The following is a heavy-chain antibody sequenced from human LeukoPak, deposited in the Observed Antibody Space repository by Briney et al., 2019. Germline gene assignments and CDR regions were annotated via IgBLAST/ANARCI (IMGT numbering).Heavy chain of an antibody. J-gene: IGHJ5*02. D-gene: IGHD2-15*01. CDR2: INHSGST. CDR3: ARGDIVVVVAAGLIMNWFDP. V-gene: IGHV4-34*01. CDR1: GGSFSGYY. Sequence: SETLSLTCAVYGGSFSGYYWSWIRQPPGKGLEWIGEINHSGSTNYNPSLKSRVTISVDTSKNQFSLKVSSVTAADTAVYYCARGDIVVVVAAGLIMNWFDPWGQGTLVTVSS.